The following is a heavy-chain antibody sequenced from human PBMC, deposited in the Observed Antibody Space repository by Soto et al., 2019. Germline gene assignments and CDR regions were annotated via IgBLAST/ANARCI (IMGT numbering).Heavy chain of an antibody. CDR3: ARETEVLWFGELLYRADDAFDI. CDR2: ISYDGSNK. D-gene: IGHD3-10*01. CDR1: GFTFSDYG. J-gene: IGHJ3*02. Sequence: GGSLRLSCAGSGFTFSDYGVNWVRQSAGKGLEWVAVISYDGSNKYYADSVKGRFTISRDNSKNTLYLQMNSLRAEDTAVYYCARETEVLWFGELLYRADDAFDIWGQGTMVTVSS. V-gene: IGHV3-30*03.